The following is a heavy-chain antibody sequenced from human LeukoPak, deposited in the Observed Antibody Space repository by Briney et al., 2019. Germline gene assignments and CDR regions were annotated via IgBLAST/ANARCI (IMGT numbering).Heavy chain of an antibody. CDR1: GYTLTELS. Sequence: ASVKVSCKVSGYTLTELSMHWVRQAPGKGLEWMGGFDPEDGETIYAQKFQGRVTMTEDTSTDTAYMELSSLRSEDTAVYYCATHPPVYDFWSGYYFDYWGQGTLVTVSS. CDR3: ATHPPVYDFWSGYYFDY. D-gene: IGHD3-3*01. CDR2: FDPEDGET. J-gene: IGHJ4*02. V-gene: IGHV1-24*01.